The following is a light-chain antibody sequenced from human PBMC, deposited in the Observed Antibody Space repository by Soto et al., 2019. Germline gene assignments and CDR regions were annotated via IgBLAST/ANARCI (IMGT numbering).Light chain of an antibody. Sequence: DIQMTQSPSSVSASVGDRVTITCRASQGLGVWLGWYQQKPGKAPQLLIFGSSGLQTGVPSRFSGSGSGTDFTLTISSLEPEDFAVYYCQQRSNWPLTFGGGTKVEIK. CDR1: QGLGVW. V-gene: IGKV1-12*01. CDR2: GSS. CDR3: QQRSNWPLT. J-gene: IGKJ4*01.